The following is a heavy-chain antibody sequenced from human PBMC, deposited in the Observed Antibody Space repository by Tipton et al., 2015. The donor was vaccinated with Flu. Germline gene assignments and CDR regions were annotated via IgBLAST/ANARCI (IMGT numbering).Heavy chain of an antibody. Sequence: SLRLSCAASGFTFSSYEMNWVRKVPGKGLEWVSYISSSGSTIYYADSVKGRFTISRDNAKNSLYLQMNSLRAEDTAVYYCARDSEPIDYWGQGTLVTVSS. V-gene: IGHV3-48*03. CDR1: GFTFSSYE. CDR2: ISSSGSTI. CDR3: ARDSEPIDY. J-gene: IGHJ4*02.